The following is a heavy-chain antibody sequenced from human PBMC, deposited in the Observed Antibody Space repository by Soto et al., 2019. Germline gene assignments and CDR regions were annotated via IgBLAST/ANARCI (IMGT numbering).Heavy chain of an antibody. D-gene: IGHD2-8*01. J-gene: IGHJ6*02. CDR1: GGTFSSYA. V-gene: IGHV1-69*12. Sequence: QVQLVQSGAEVKKPGSSVKVSCKASGGTFSSYAISWVRQAPGQGLEWMGGIIPIFGIANYAQKFQGRVTITADESTSTAYMELSSLRSEDTAVYYCARKVYANSHYYYYGMDVWGQGTTVTVSS. CDR2: IIPIFGIA. CDR3: ARKVYANSHYYYYGMDV.